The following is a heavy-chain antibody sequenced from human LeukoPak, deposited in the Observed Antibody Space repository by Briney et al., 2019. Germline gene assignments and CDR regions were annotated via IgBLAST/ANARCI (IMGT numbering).Heavy chain of an antibody. Sequence: TGGSLRLSCAASGFTVSSNYMSWVRQAPGKGLEWVSVIYSGGSTYYADSVKGRFTISRDNSKNTLYLQVNSLRAEDTAVYYCARGPGRLLPNYYFDYWGQEPWSPSPQ. CDR2: IYSGGST. CDR3: ARGPGRLLPNYYFDY. V-gene: IGHV3-53*01. CDR1: GFTVSSNY. D-gene: IGHD2-15*01. J-gene: IGHJ4*01.